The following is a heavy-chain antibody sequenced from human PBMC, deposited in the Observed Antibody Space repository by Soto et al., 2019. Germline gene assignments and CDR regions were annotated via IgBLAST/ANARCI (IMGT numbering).Heavy chain of an antibody. Sequence: QVQLQESGPGLVKPSGTLSLTCAVSGGSISSSNWWSWVRQPPGKGLEWIGESYHSGSTTYNPSLKSRVTISVDKSKNQFSLKLSSVTAADTAVYYCATLLRGPVSIAVRGAFDIWGQGTIVTVSS. CDR3: ATLLRGPVSIAVRGAFDI. D-gene: IGHD6-6*01. J-gene: IGHJ3*02. V-gene: IGHV4-4*02. CDR2: SYHSGST. CDR1: GGSISSSNW.